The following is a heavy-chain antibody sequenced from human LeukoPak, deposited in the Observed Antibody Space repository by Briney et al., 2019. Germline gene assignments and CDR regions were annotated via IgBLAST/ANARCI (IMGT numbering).Heavy chain of an antibody. Sequence: SETLSLTCAVYGGSFSGYYWSWIRQPPGKGLEWIGEINHSGTTYYNPSLKGRITISQDTSKNQFSLKVNSVTAADTAAYYCTREEGGTTVDYWGQGTLVTVSS. J-gene: IGHJ4*02. V-gene: IGHV4-34*01. CDR1: GGSFSGYY. CDR2: INHSGTT. D-gene: IGHD1-1*01. CDR3: TREEGGTTVDY.